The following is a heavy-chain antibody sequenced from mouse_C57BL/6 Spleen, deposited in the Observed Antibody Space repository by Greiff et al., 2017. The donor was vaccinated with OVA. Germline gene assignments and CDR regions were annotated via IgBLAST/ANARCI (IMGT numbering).Heavy chain of an antibody. V-gene: IGHV1-59*01. CDR3: AREGYDGDAMDY. CDR1: GYTFTSYW. CDR2: IDPSDSYT. J-gene: IGHJ4*01. Sequence: QVQLQQPGAELVRPGTSVKLSCKASGYTFTSYWMHWVKQRPGQGLEWIGVIDPSDSYTNYNQKFKGKATLTVDTSSSTAYMQLSSLTSEDSAVYYCAREGYDGDAMDYWGQGTSVTVSS. D-gene: IGHD2-2*01.